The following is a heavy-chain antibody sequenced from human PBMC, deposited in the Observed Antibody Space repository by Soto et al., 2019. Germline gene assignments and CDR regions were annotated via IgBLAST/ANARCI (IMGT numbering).Heavy chain of an antibody. J-gene: IGHJ3*01. CDR3: ALSQRYYWSGGSCPDAACDL. V-gene: IGHV1-69*02. Sequence: QVQLVQSGAAVKKPGSSVKVSCKASGGTFSSYTISWVRQAPGQGLEWMGRIIPILGIANYARKFQGRVTITADKSTSTAYMALSSLRSEDTAVCACALSQRYYWSGGSCPDAACDLWGQGTLVTVSS. D-gene: IGHD2-15*01. CDR2: IIPILGIA. CDR1: GGTFSSYT.